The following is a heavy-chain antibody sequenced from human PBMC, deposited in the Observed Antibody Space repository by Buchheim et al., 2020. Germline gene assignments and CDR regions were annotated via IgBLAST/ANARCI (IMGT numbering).Heavy chain of an antibody. CDR2: ISYDGSNK. V-gene: IGHV3-30*18. CDR3: AKDSYSGSYLDY. Sequence: QVQLVESGGGVVQPGRSLRLSCAASGFTFSSYGMHWVRQAPGKGLEWVAVISYDGSNKYYADSVKGRFTISRANSKNTLYLQMNSLRAEDTAVYYCAKDSYSGSYLDYWGQGTL. CDR1: GFTFSSYG. D-gene: IGHD1-26*01. J-gene: IGHJ4*02.